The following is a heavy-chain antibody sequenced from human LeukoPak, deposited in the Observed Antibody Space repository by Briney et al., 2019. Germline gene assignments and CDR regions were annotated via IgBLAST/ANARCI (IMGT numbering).Heavy chain of an antibody. V-gene: IGHV3-23*01. J-gene: IGHJ4*02. Sequence: AGGSLRLSCAASAFTFSSYAMSWVRQAPGKGLEWVSAISGSGGSTYYADSVKGRFTISRDNSKNTLYLQMNSLRAEDTAVYYCARTYYDILTGYNPYFDYWGQGILVTVSS. CDR3: ARTYYDILTGYNPYFDY. CDR1: AFTFSSYA. D-gene: IGHD3-9*01. CDR2: ISGSGGST.